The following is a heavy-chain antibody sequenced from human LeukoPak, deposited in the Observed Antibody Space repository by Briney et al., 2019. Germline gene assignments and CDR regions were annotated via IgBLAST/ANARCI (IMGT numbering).Heavy chain of an antibody. CDR3: ARDLEDNAFDI. J-gene: IGHJ3*02. D-gene: IGHD3-3*01. CDR2: IYYSGST. CDR1: GGSISSSYYY. V-gene: IGHV4-39*07. Sequence: PSETLSLTCTVSGGSISSSYYYWGWIRQPPGKGLEWIGSIYYSGSTYYNPSLKSRVTISVDTSKNQFSLKLSSVTAADTAVYYCARDLEDNAFDIWGQGTMVTVSS.